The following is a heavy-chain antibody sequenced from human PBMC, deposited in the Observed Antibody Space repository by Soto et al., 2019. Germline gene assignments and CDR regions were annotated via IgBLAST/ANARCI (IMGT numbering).Heavy chain of an antibody. V-gene: IGHV1-46*01. D-gene: IGHD1-1*01. CDR3: ARDGIGGTTFRGYLDY. Sequence: ASVKVSCKASGYTFINYYIHWVRQAPGHGLEWMAIINPTGGSTNYAQKFQGRLTLTMDTSTSTVYMELSSLTSEDTAVYYCARDGIGGTTFRGYLDYWGQGTLVTVSS. J-gene: IGHJ4*02. CDR2: INPTGGST. CDR1: GYTFINYY.